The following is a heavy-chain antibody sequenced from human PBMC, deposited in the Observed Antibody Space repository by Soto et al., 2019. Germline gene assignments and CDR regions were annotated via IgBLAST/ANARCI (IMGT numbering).Heavy chain of an antibody. CDR3: ARVAQQLVLYYYYYYMDV. Sequence: PGGSLRLSCAASGFTFGSYGMHWVRQAPGKGLEWVAVISYDGSNKYYADSVKGRFTISRDNSKSTLYLQMNSLRAEDTAVYYCARVAQQLVLYYYYYYMDVWGKGTTVTVSS. J-gene: IGHJ6*03. CDR2: ISYDGSNK. CDR1: GFTFGSYG. D-gene: IGHD6-13*01. V-gene: IGHV3-30*03.